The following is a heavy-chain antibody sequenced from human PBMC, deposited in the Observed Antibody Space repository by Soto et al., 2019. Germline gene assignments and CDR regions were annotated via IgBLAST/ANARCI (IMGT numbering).Heavy chain of an antibody. J-gene: IGHJ4*02. CDR2: ISYDGSNK. CDR1: GFTFSSYG. D-gene: IGHD6-19*01. Sequence: GGSLRLSCAASGFTFSSYGMHWVRQAPGKGLEWVAVISYDGSNKYYADSVKGRFTISRDNSKNTLYLQMNSLRAEDTAVSYCAKDLDIAVAGNYFDYWGQGTLVTVSS. V-gene: IGHV3-30*18. CDR3: AKDLDIAVAGNYFDY.